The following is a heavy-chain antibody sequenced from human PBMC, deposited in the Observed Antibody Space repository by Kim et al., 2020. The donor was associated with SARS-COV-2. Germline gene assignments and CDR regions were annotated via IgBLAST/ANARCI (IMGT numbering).Heavy chain of an antibody. D-gene: IGHD6-19*01. Sequence: ASVKVSCKVSGYTLTELSMHWVRQAPGKGLEWMGGFDPEDGETIYAQKFQDRVTMTEDTSTDTAYMELSSLRSEDTAVYYCAAGIAVAGTPDIYYYYYGMDVWGQGTTVTVSS. J-gene: IGHJ6*02. CDR3: AAGIAVAGTPDIYYYYYGMDV. CDR2: FDPEDGET. V-gene: IGHV1-24*01. CDR1: GYTLTELS.